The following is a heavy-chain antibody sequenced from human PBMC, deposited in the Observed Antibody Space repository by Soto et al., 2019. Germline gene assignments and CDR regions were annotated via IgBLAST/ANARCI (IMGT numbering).Heavy chain of an antibody. CDR3: ARAAMGGSSWPFDY. CDR1: GGSISSSNW. Sequence: QVQLQESGPGLVKPSGTLSLTCAVSGGSISSSNWWGWVRQPPGKRLDWIGEIYHSGSTNYNPSPKGRATITVDKSKNQFSLKVSSVTAADTAVYYCARAAMGGSSWPFDYWGQGTLVTVSS. V-gene: IGHV4-4*02. CDR2: IYHSGST. D-gene: IGHD6-13*01. J-gene: IGHJ4*02.